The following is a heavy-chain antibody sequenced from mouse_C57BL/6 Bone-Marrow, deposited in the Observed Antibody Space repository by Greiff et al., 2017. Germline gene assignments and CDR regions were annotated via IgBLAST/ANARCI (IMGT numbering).Heavy chain of an antibody. CDR3: ASPIYYDYDGGWFAY. V-gene: IGHV5-4*03. CDR1: GFTFSSYA. CDR2: ISDGGSYT. J-gene: IGHJ3*01. D-gene: IGHD2-4*01. Sequence: DVMLVESGGGLVKPGGSLKLSCAASGFTFSSYAMSWVRQTPEKRLEWVATISDGGSYTYYPDNVKGRFTISRDNAKNNLYLQLSHLKSEDTAMYYCASPIYYDYDGGWFAYWGQGTLVTVSA.